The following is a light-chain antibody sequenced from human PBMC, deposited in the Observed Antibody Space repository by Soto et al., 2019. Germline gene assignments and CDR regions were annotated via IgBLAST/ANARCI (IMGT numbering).Light chain of an antibody. CDR2: GAS. J-gene: IGKJ1*01. Sequence: EIVMTQSPATLSVSPGERATLSCRASQSVSSTLAWDQQKPGQAPRLLIYGASTRATGIPARFSGSGSGAEFTLTISSLQSEGFAVYYCQQYNNWRGTFGQGTKVEIK. CDR3: QQYNNWRGT. V-gene: IGKV3-15*01. CDR1: QSVSST.